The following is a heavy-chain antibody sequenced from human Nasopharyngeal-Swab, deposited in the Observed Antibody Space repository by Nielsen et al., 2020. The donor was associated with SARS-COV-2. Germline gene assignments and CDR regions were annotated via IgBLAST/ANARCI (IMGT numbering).Heavy chain of an antibody. J-gene: IGHJ4*02. D-gene: IGHD3-10*01. CDR1: GFTFSSYA. Sequence: GESLKISCAASGFTFSSYAMSWGRQAPGKGLEWVSAISGSGGSTYYADSVKGRFTISRDNSKNTLYLQMNSLRAEDTAVYYCAKADVLLWFGELSLDYWGQGTLVTVSS. CDR3: AKADVLLWFGELSLDY. CDR2: ISGSGGST. V-gene: IGHV3-23*01.